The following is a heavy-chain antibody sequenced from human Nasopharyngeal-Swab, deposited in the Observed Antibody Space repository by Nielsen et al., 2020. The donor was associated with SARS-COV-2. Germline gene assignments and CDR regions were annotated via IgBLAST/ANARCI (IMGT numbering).Heavy chain of an antibody. J-gene: IGHJ6*02. V-gene: IGHV4-39*07. Sequence: SETLSLTCTVSGGSISSSSYYWGWIRQPPGKGLEWIGSIYYSGSTYYNPSLKSRVTISVDTSKNQFSLKPSSVTAADTAVYYCVGSSWYGDYYYYYGRDVWGQGTTVTVSS. CDR3: VGSSWYGDYYYYYGRDV. D-gene: IGHD6-13*01. CDR2: IYYSGST. CDR1: GGSISSSSYY.